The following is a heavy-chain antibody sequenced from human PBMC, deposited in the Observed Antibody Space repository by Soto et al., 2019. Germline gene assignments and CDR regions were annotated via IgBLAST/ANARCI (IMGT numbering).Heavy chain of an antibody. D-gene: IGHD2-15*01. V-gene: IGHV1-69*02. CDR1: GGTFSSYT. J-gene: IGHJ4*02. CDR2: IIPILGIA. CDR3: AREAPGVAASIDY. Sequence: QVQLVQSGAEVKKPGSSVKVSCKASGGTFSSYTISWVRQAPGQGLEWMGRIIPILGIANYAQKFQGRVTITADKSTSTAYMELSSLRSEDTAVYYCAREAPGVAASIDYWGQGTLVTVSS.